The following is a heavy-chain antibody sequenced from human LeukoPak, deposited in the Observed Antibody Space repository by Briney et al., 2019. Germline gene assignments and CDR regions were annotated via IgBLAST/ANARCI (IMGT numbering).Heavy chain of an antibody. J-gene: IGHJ4*02. CDR3: ATCSGGSCYD. Sequence: SETLSLTCTVSGDSISTNYWTWIRQPPGKGLEWLGSIYYTGSTNYNPSLKSRVTTSLDTSKNQFSLKLSSVTAADTAVYYCATCSGGSCYDWGQGTLVTVSS. CDR2: IYYTGST. D-gene: IGHD2-15*01. CDR1: GDSISTNY. V-gene: IGHV4-59*01.